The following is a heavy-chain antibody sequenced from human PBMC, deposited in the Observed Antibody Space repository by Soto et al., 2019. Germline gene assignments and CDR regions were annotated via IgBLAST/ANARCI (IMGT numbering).Heavy chain of an antibody. CDR3: ARATNRGYYYYYYYGMDV. CDR1: GFTFSSYA. V-gene: IGHV3-30-3*01. CDR2: ISYDGSNK. J-gene: IGHJ6*02. D-gene: IGHD1-1*01. Sequence: GGSLRLSCAASGFTFSSYAMHWVRQAPGKGLEWVAVISYDGSNKYYADSVKGRFTISRDNSKNTLYLQMNSLRAEDTAVYYCARATNRGYYYYYYYGMDVWGQGTTVTAP.